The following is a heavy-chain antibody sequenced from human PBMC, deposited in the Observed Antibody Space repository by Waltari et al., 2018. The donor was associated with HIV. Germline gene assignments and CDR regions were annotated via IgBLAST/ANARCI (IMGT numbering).Heavy chain of an antibody. D-gene: IGHD4-17*01. J-gene: IGHJ5*02. CDR2: ISPGGST. Sequence: QVQLQESGPGLVRPSGTLSLTCAVSGDSISTSDWWSWVRQPPGKGLEWIGDISPGGSTYYNPSLNSRASISVDKSKNQFSVMLSAVTAADSAVYYCARRLRGIWCDPWGQGTLVTVSS. V-gene: IGHV4-4*02. CDR3: ARRLRGIWCDP. CDR1: GDSISTSDW.